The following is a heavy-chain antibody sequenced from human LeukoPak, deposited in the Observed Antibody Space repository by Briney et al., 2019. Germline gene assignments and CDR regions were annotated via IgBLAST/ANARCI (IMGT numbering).Heavy chain of an antibody. V-gene: IGHV4-4*07. Sequence: SETLSLTCTVSGGSISGYYWSWIRQPAGKGLEWIGRIYTSGSTNYNPSLKSRVTMSVDTSKNQFSLKLSSVTAADTAVYYCARLGSSSWYGYFDYWGQGTLVTVSS. CDR3: ARLGSSSWYGYFDY. CDR2: IYTSGST. CDR1: GGSISGYY. D-gene: IGHD6-13*01. J-gene: IGHJ4*02.